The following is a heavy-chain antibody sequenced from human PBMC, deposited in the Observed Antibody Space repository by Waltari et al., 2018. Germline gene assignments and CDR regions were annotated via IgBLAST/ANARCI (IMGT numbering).Heavy chain of an antibody. CDR2: IYHSGST. D-gene: IGHD5-12*01. CDR3: ARDRDGYNWSDY. V-gene: IGHV4-38-2*02. Sequence: QVQLQESGTGLVKHSETLSLTCAVSGYSISSGYYWGWIRQPPGKGLEWIGSIYHSGSTYYNPSLKSRVTISVDTSKNQFSLKLSSVTAADTAVYYCARDRDGYNWSDYWGQGTLVTVSS. J-gene: IGHJ4*02. CDR1: GYSISSGYY.